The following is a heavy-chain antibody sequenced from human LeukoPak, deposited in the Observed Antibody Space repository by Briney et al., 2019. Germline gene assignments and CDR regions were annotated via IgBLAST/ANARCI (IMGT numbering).Heavy chain of an antibody. CDR1: GGTFSSYA. Sequence: SVKVSCKASGGTFSSYAISWVRQAPGQGLEWMGGIIPIFGTANYAQKFQGRVTITADESTSTAYMELSSLRSEDTAVYYCARVPGPAHTYYYYYMDVWGKGTTVTISS. V-gene: IGHV1-69*13. D-gene: IGHD2-8*01. CDR3: ARVPGPAHTYYYYYMDV. J-gene: IGHJ6*03. CDR2: IIPIFGTA.